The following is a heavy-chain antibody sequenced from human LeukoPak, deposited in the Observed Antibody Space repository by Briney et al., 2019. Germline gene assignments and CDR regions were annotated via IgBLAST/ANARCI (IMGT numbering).Heavy chain of an antibody. CDR2: FDPEDGDT. V-gene: IGHV1-24*01. CDR3: ATDPALTGSYYY. CDR1: GYTLTELS. Sequence: GASVKVSSKVSGYTLTELSMHWVRRARGQRLEGMGGFDPEDGDTIYAQKFQDRVTMTKDTSTDTAYMELRSPRSEDTAVYECATDPALTGSYYYWGQGTLVTVSS. D-gene: IGHD1-26*01. J-gene: IGHJ4*02.